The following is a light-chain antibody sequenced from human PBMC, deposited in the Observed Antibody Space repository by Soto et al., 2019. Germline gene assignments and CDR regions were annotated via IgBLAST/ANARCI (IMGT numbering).Light chain of an antibody. J-gene: IGKJ4*01. Sequence: EITMTQSPATLSVSPGERATLSCRASQSVHSNLAWYQQKPGQTPRLLIYGASTRATGIPARFSGSGSGTVFTGTISSLQSEDCAVYYCQQYNNWPLTFGGGTKVEIK. CDR3: QQYNNWPLT. CDR2: GAS. V-gene: IGKV3-15*01. CDR1: QSVHSN.